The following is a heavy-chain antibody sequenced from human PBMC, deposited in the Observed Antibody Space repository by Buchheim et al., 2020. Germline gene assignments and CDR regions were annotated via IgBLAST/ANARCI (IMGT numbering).Heavy chain of an antibody. CDR3: ARDRKYRGAAAVAYYYYGMDV. J-gene: IGHJ6*02. V-gene: IGHV4-31*03. D-gene: IGHD6-13*01. CDR1: GGSISSGGYY. CDR2: IYYSWSI. Sequence: QVQLQESGPGLVKPSQTLSLTCTVSGGSISSGGYYWSWIRQHPGNGLEWIGYIYYSWSIYYNPSLKSRVTISVDTSNNQFSLKLSSVTAADTAVYYCARDRKYRGAAAVAYYYYGMDVWGQGTT.